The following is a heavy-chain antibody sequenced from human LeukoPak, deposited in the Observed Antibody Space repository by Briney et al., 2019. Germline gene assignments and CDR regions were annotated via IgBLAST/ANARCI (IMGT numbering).Heavy chain of an antibody. D-gene: IGHD3-10*01. CDR1: GYTFTSYA. V-gene: IGHV7-4-1*02. CDR3: ARELPTVLLWFGGFDY. Sequence: ASVKVSCKASGYTFTSYAMNWVRQAPGQGLEWMGWINTNTGNPTYAQGFTGRFVFSLDTSVSTAYLQISSLKAEDTAVYYCARELPTVLLWFGGFDYWGKGTLVTVSS. J-gene: IGHJ4*02. CDR2: INTNTGNP.